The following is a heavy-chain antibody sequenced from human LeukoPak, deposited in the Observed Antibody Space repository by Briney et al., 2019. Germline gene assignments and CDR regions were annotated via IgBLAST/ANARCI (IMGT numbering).Heavy chain of an antibody. V-gene: IGHV3-21*01. J-gene: IGHJ2*01. Sequence: GGSLRLSCAASGFTFSSYSMNWVRQAPGKGLEWVSSISSSSSYIYYADSVKGRFTISRDNAKNSLYLQMNSLRAEDTAVYYCARGGHCGGDCYNWYFDLWGRGTLVTVSS. D-gene: IGHD2-21*02. CDR2: ISSSSSYI. CDR3: ARGGHCGGDCYNWYFDL. CDR1: GFTFSSYS.